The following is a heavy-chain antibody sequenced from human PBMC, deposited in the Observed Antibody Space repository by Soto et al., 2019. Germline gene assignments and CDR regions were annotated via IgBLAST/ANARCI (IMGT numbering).Heavy chain of an antibody. CDR3: ARVWNDGRFDY. Sequence: GGSLRLSCAASGFTFSNYWMTWVRQAPGKGLEWVASINQNGGAMHYVDSVKGRFTASRDNAKNSLYLQVNSLRAEDTAVFYCARVWNDGRFDYWGQGTLVTVSS. CDR1: GFTFSNYW. D-gene: IGHD1-1*01. CDR2: INQNGGAM. J-gene: IGHJ4*02. V-gene: IGHV3-7*01.